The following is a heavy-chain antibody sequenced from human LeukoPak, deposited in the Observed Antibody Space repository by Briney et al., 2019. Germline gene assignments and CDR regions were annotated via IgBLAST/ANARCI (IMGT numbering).Heavy chain of an antibody. J-gene: IGHJ4*02. CDR2: ISYDGSNK. D-gene: IGHD3-22*01. Sequence: GRSLRLSCAASGFTFSSYAMHWVRHAPGKGLEWVAVISYDGSNKYYADSVKGRFTISRDNSKNTLYLQMNSLRAEDTAVYYCARDRYSSGYYLDYWGQGTLVTVSS. CDR1: GFTFSSYA. CDR3: ARDRYSSGYYLDY. V-gene: IGHV3-30-3*01.